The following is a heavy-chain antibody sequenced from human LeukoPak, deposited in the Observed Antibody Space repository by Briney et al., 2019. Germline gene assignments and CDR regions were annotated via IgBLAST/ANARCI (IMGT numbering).Heavy chain of an antibody. J-gene: IGHJ3*02. CDR3: ARVTYYDSSGYPRGAFDI. V-gene: IGHV4-59*08. CDR2: IYYSGST. CDR1: GGSISSYY. Sequence: SETLSLTCTLSGGSISSYYWSWIRQPPGKGLEWIGYIYYSGSTNYNPSLKSRVTISVDTSKNQFSLKLSSVTAADTAVYYCARVTYYDSSGYPRGAFDIWGQGTMVTVSS. D-gene: IGHD3-22*01.